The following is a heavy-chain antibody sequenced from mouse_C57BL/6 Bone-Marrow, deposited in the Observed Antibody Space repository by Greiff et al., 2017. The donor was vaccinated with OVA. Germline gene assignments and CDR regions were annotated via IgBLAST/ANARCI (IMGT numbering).Heavy chain of an antibody. J-gene: IGHJ4*01. D-gene: IGHD1-1*01. Sequence: EVHLVESGEGLVKPGGSLKLSCAASGFTFSSYAMSWVRQTPEKRLEWVAYISSGGDYIYYADTVKGRFTISRDNARNTLYLQMSSLKSEDTAMYYCTRGITTVVKDAMDYWGQGTSVTVSS. V-gene: IGHV5-9-1*02. CDR2: ISSGGDYI. CDR3: TRGITTVVKDAMDY. CDR1: GFTFSSYA.